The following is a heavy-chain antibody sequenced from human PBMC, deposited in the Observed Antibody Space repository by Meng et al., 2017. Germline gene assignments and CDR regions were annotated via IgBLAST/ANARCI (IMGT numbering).Heavy chain of an antibody. CDR3: ARVGGWIVVVTVDP. CDR2: IITYNGNT. D-gene: IGHD3-22*01. CDR1: SYNFNSDG. Sequence: RVRSGAEGETPGGSVTVVCKASSYNFNSDGISWWGQAPGRGFEWMGWIITYNGNTNNSQKLQGRVTMTTTTSTSTTYMELRSQRSDDTAVYYCARVGGWIVVVTVDPWGQGTLVTVSS. V-gene: IGHV1-18*01. J-gene: IGHJ5*02.